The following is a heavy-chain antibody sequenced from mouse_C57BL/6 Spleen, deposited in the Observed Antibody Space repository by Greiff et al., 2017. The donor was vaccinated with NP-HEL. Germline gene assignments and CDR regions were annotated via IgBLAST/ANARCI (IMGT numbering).Heavy chain of an antibody. V-gene: IGHV7-3*01. D-gene: IGHD2-10*01. CDR2: IRNKANGYTT. J-gene: IGHJ4*01. Sequence: DVMLVESGGGLVQPGGSLSLSCAASGFTFTDYYMSWVRQPPGQALEWLGFIRNKANGYTTEYSASVKGRFTISRDNSQSMLYLRMNALRAEDSATYYCARYGVLPYYAMDYWGQGTSVTVSS. CDR3: ARYGVLPYYAMDY. CDR1: GFTFTDYY.